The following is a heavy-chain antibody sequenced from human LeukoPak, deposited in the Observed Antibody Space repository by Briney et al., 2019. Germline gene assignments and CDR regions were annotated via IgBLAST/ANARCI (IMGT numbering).Heavy chain of an antibody. CDR3: ARRGITMVRGVLD. CDR2: IYYSGST. J-gene: IGHJ4*02. V-gene: IGHV4-39*01. CDR1: GGSISSSSYY. D-gene: IGHD3-10*01. Sequence: SETLSLTCTVSGGSISSSSYYWGWIRQPPGKGLEWIGSIYYSGSTYYNPSLKSRVTISVDTSKNQFSLKLSSVTAADTAVYHCARRGITMVRGVLDWGQGTLVTVSS.